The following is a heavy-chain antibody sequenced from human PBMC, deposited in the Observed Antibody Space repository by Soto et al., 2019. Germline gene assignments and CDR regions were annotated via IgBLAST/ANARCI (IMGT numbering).Heavy chain of an antibody. D-gene: IGHD1-20*01. Sequence: PGESLKISCKGSGYRFTSYWISLVRPMPGKGLEWMGRIDPSDSYTNYSPSFQGHVTISADKSISTAYLQWSSLKASDTAMYYCARHGDNGTSTAYYDYYGMDVWGEGTTVTVSS. CDR3: ARHGDNGTSTAYYDYYGMDV. V-gene: IGHV5-10-1*01. J-gene: IGHJ6*02. CDR2: IDPSDSYT. CDR1: GYRFTSYW.